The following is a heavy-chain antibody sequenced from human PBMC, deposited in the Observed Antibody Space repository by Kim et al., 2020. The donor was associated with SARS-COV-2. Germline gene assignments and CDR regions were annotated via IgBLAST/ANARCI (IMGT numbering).Heavy chain of an antibody. Sequence: GGSLRLSCAASGFTFSSYWTNWVRQAPGKGLVWVSRINSDGSSTSYADSVKGRFTISRDNAKNTLYLQMNSLRAEDTAVDYCARSGYTYGYDMDVWGQGTTVIVSS. V-gene: IGHV3-74*01. D-gene: IGHD5-18*01. CDR2: INSDGSST. CDR3: ARSGYTYGYDMDV. CDR1: GFTFSSYW. J-gene: IGHJ6*03.